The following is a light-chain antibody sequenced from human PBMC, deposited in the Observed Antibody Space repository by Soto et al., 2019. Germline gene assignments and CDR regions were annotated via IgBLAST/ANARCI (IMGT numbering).Light chain of an antibody. CDR1: QSISNL. Sequence: EIVMTQSPATLSVSPGERATLSCRASQSISNLLAWYQQKPGQAPRLLIYGASTRATGIPARFSGSGSGTDFTLTISSLEPEDFAVYYCQQRSSWPITFGQGTRLEIK. V-gene: IGKV3-11*01. J-gene: IGKJ5*01. CDR3: QQRSSWPIT. CDR2: GAS.